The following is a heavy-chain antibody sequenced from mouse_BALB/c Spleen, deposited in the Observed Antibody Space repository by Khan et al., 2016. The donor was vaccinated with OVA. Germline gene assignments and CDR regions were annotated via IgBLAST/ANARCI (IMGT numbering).Heavy chain of an antibody. CDR1: GYSITSGYA. V-gene: IGHV3-2*02. CDR3: ARGNYYGYYFAY. Sequence: VQLKESGPGLVKPSQSLSLTCTVTGYSITSGYAWNWIRQFPGNKLEWMGYISYSGGTSYNPSLKSRISITRDTSKNQFFLQLYSVTTEDTATYYCARGNYYGYYFAYGGQGTPLTVSS. CDR2: ISYSGGT. D-gene: IGHD1-1*01. J-gene: IGHJ2*01.